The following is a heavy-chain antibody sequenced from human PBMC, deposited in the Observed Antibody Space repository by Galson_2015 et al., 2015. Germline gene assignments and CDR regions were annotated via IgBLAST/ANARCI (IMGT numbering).Heavy chain of an antibody. CDR1: GGSISSSNW. J-gene: IGHJ4*02. Sequence: ETLSLTCAVSGGSISSSNWWSWVRQPPGKGLEWIGEIYHSGSTNYNPSLKSRVTISVDKSKNQFSLKLSSVTAADTAVYYCASLEPGLPYSSGWVQEDCRGQGTLVTVSS. V-gene: IGHV4-4*02. CDR2: IYHSGST. CDR3: ASLEPGLPYSSGWVQEDC. D-gene: IGHD6-19*01.